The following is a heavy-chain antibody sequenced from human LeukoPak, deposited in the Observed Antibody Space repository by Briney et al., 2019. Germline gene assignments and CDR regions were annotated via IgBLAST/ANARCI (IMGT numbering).Heavy chain of an antibody. J-gene: IGHJ4*02. Sequence: EASVKVSCRASGYTFTSYGISWVRQAPGQGPEWMGGIIPIFGTANYAQKFQGRVTITADKSTSTAYMELSSLRSEDTAVYYCARDNDSRDPPHFDYWGQGTLVTVSA. V-gene: IGHV1-69*06. CDR3: ARDNDSRDPPHFDY. D-gene: IGHD3-16*01. CDR1: GYTFTSYG. CDR2: IIPIFGTA.